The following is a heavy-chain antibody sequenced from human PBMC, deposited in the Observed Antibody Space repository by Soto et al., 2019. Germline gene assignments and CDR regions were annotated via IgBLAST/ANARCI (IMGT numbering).Heavy chain of an antibody. CDR2: IDPSDSYT. Sequence: RGESLKICCNGSGYSFTSCWISWVRQMPGKGLEWMGRIDPSDSYTNYSPSFQGHVTISADKSISTAYLQWSSLKASDTAMYYCAKQEWLRPVSPYYYYGMDVWGQGTTVTVPS. J-gene: IGHJ6*02. CDR1: GYSFTSCW. CDR3: AKQEWLRPVSPYYYYGMDV. V-gene: IGHV5-10-1*01. D-gene: IGHD5-12*01.